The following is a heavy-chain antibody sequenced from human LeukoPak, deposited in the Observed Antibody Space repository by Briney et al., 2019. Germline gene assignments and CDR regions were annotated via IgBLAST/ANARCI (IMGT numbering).Heavy chain of an antibody. D-gene: IGHD3-10*01. CDR1: GFTLNGYW. V-gene: IGHV3-74*01. CDR2: INSDGSTT. CDR3: ARVATGSYDWFDP. Sequence: GGSLRLSCAAPGFTLNGYWMHWVRQAPGKGLVWVSRINSDGSTTSYADSVKGRFTISRDNSKNTLYLQMNSLRAEDTAVYFCARVATGSYDWFDPWGQGTLVTVSS. J-gene: IGHJ5*02.